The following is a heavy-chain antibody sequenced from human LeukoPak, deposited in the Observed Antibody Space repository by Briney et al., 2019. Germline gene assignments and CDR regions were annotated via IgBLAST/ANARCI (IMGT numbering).Heavy chain of an antibody. CDR3: ARTYSGSYGY. Sequence: PGGSLRLSCAASGFTFSDYYMSWIRQAPGKGLEWVSYISSSSSYTNYADSVKGRFTISRDNAKSSLYLQMNSLRAEDTAVYYCARTYSGSYGYWGQGTLVTVSS. J-gene: IGHJ4*02. V-gene: IGHV3-11*06. D-gene: IGHD1-26*01. CDR2: ISSSSSYT. CDR1: GFTFSDYY.